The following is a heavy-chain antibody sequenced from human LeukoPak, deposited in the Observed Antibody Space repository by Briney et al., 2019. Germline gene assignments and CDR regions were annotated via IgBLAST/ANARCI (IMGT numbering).Heavy chain of an antibody. CDR2: INPNSGGT. D-gene: IGHD6-13*01. CDR1: GYTFTGYY. J-gene: IGHJ4*02. Sequence: ASVKVSCKASGYTFTGYYMHWVRQAPGQGLEWMGWINPNSGGTNYAQKFQGRVTMTRDTSISTAYMELSRLRSDDTAVYYCARGPFSIASTGRGFDYWGQGTLVTVSS. CDR3: ARGPFSIASTGRGFDY. V-gene: IGHV1-2*02.